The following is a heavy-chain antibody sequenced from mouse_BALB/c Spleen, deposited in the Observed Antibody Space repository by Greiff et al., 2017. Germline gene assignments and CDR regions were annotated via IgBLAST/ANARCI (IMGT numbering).Heavy chain of an antibody. D-gene: IGHD1-2*01. CDR3: ARSEITTAHFDD. CDR1: GYTFTDYY. Sequence: QVQLQQSGAELARPGASVKLSCKASGYTFTDYYINWVKQRTGQGLEWIGEIYPGSGNTYYNEKFKGKATLTADKSSSTAYMQLSSLTSEDSAVYFCARSEITTAHFDDWGQGTTLTVSS. CDR2: IYPGSGNT. J-gene: IGHJ2*01. V-gene: IGHV1-77*01.